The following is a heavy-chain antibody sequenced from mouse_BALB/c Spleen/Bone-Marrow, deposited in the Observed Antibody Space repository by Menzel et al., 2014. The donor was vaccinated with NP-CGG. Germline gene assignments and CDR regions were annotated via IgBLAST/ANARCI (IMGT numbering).Heavy chain of an antibody. V-gene: IGHV1S45*01. CDR1: GYTFTDYH. J-gene: IGHJ3*01. Sequence: EVKLQESGAELVRPGASVKISCKAFGYTFTDYHINWVKQRPGQGLDWIGYISPYNDYTNYNQKFKGKATLIVDKSSSTAYMELSSLTSEDSAVFYCARHGSSYVRFAYWGQGTLVAVSA. CDR2: ISPYNDYT. D-gene: IGHD1-1*01. CDR3: ARHGSSYVRFAY.